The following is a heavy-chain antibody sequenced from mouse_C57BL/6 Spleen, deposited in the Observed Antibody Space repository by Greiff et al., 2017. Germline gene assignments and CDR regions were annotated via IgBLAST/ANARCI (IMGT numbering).Heavy chain of an antibody. V-gene: IGHV14-3*01. D-gene: IGHD1-1*01. CDR1: GFNFKNTY. Sequence: EVQLQQSVAELVRPGASVKLSCTASGFNFKNTYMHWVKQRPGQGLEWIGRIDPANGNTKYDPKFQGKATITADTSSNSAYLQLSSLRSEDTDIYYCARGTTVVATDYWGQGTTLTVSS. CDR2: IDPANGNT. CDR3: ARGTTVVATDY. J-gene: IGHJ2*01.